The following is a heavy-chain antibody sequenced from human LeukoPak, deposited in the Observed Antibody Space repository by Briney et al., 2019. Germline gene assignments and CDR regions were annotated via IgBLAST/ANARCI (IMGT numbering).Heavy chain of an antibody. CDR1: GGSISSYY. D-gene: IGHD3-9*01. CDR2: IYYSGST. J-gene: IGHJ4*02. V-gene: IGHV4-59*08. CDR3: ARRGYDILTGAFDY. Sequence: SETLSLTRTVSGGSISSYYWSWIRQPPGKGLEWIGYIYYSGSTNYNPSLKSRVTISVDTSKNQFSLKLSSVTAADTAVYYCARRGYDILTGAFDYWGRGTLVTVSS.